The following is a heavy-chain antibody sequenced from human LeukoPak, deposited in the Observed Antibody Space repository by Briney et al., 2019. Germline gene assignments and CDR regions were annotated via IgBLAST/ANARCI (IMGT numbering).Heavy chain of an antibody. CDR2: ISGSRSGI. D-gene: IGHD6-19*01. Sequence: PGGSLRLSCAVSGFTLSTYSMSWVRQAPGKGLEWVSSISGSRSGIYYADSVKGRFTISSDTAKNSLYLQMNSLRAEDTAVYYCARGPGIAVAPLQHWGQGTLVTVSS. V-gene: IGHV3-21*01. J-gene: IGHJ1*01. CDR3: ARGPGIAVAPLQH. CDR1: GFTLSTYS.